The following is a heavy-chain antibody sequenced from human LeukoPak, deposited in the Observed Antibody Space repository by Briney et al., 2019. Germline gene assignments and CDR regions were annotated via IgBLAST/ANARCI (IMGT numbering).Heavy chain of an antibody. CDR1: GYTFTGYY. J-gene: IGHJ4*02. V-gene: IGHV1-2*02. D-gene: IGHD2-8*02. CDR2: INPNSGGT. CDR3: ARDGALLGALPFDY. Sequence: GASVKVSCKASGYTFTGYYMHWVRQAPGQGLAWMGWINPNSGGTNYAQKFQGRVTMTRDTSISTAYMELSRLRSDDTAVYYCARDGALLGALPFDYWGQGTLVTVSS.